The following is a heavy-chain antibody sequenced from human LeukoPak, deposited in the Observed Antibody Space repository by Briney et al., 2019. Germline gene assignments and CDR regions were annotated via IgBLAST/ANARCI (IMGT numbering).Heavy chain of an antibody. CDR1: GGSFSGYY. CDR3: ARVTTYYDFWSGYSKSNWFDP. V-gene: IGHV4-34*01. J-gene: IGHJ5*02. CDR2: INHSGST. D-gene: IGHD3-3*01. Sequence: PSETLSLTCAVCGGSFSGYYWSWIRQPPGKGLEWIGEINHSGSTNYNPSLKSRVTISVDTSKNQFSLKLSSVTAADTAVYYCARVTTYYDFWSGYSKSNWFDPWGQGTLVTVSS.